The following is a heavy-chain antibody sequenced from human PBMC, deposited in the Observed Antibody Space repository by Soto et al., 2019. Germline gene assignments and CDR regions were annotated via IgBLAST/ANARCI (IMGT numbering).Heavy chain of an antibody. J-gene: IGHJ4*02. V-gene: IGHV2-26*01. Sequence: QVTLKESGPVLLQPTETLTLTCTVSGFSLRNAKMGVSWIRQPPGKALEWLAQVFSNGEKSYSTSLKTRLTISKDTFKSQVVLTMTNVGPLDTATYYCARFDDYGLSSWGQGTLVTVSS. CDR1: GFSLRNAKMG. D-gene: IGHD4-17*01. CDR2: VFSNGEK. CDR3: ARFDDYGLSS.